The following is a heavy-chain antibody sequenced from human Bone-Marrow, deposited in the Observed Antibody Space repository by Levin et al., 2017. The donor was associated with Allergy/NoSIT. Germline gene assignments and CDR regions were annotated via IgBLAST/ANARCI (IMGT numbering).Heavy chain of an antibody. D-gene: IGHD2-2*01. Sequence: SETLSLTCSVSGGSISSGDYYWSWIRQPPGKGLEWIGYIYHSGSTFYTLPLRSRVTISIDTSKNQFSLKLRSVTAADTAVSVCAGLTSAAAISYFQLWGQGSLVTGSS. J-gene: IGHJ4*02. CDR3: AGLTSAAAISYFQL. CDR2: IYHSGST. V-gene: IGHV4-30-4*01. CDR1: GGSISSGDYY.